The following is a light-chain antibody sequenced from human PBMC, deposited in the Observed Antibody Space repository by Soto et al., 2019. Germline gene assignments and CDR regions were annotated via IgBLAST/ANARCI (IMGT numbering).Light chain of an antibody. Sequence: QSVLTQPASVSGSPGQSITISCTGTSGDIGSYNRVSWYQQHPGKAPKLIIYEVTDRPSGVSNRFSGSKSGNTASLTISGLQAEDEADYYCSSYAGTINPVLFGGGTKLTVL. J-gene: IGLJ2*01. CDR2: EVT. V-gene: IGLV2-14*01. CDR1: SGDIGSYNR. CDR3: SSYAGTINPVL.